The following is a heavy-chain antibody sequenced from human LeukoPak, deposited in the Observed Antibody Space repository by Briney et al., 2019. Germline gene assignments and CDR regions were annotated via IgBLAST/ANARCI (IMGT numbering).Heavy chain of an antibody. D-gene: IGHD2-2*01. V-gene: IGHV1-24*01. CDR3: ATRSSNAYGLTYYGMDV. J-gene: IGHJ6*04. CDR1: GYTLTELS. Sequence: GASVKVSCKVSGYTLTELSMHWVRQAHGKGLEWMGGFDPEDGETIYAQKFQGRVTMTEDTSTDTAYMELSSLRSEDTAVYYCATRSSNAYGLTYYGMDVWGKGPTVTVSS. CDR2: FDPEDGET.